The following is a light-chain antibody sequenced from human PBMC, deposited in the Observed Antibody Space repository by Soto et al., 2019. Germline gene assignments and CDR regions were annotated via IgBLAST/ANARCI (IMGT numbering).Light chain of an antibody. CDR2: DVS. J-gene: IGLJ2*01. Sequence: QSALTQPASVSGSPGQSITISCTGTSSDVGGYNYVSWYQQHPGKAPKLMIYDVSNRTSGVSNRFSGSKSGNTASLTISGLQAEDEADYYCSSYTISSTLVFGGGTEVTVL. V-gene: IGLV2-14*03. CDR1: SSDVGGYNY. CDR3: SSYTISSTLV.